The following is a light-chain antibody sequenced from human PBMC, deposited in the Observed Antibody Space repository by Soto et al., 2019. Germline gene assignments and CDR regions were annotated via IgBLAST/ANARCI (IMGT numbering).Light chain of an antibody. CDR2: GGS. CDR1: QSIGSN. V-gene: IGKV1-39*01. Sequence: DIQMTQSPSSLSASVGDSVTITCLASQSIGSNLNWYQQKPGKAPNLLIHGGSILQSGVPPRFSGGGGGTDFTLTSSSLQPEDFASYYCQQIYTIPLTFGGGTKVEI. J-gene: IGKJ4*01. CDR3: QQIYTIPLT.